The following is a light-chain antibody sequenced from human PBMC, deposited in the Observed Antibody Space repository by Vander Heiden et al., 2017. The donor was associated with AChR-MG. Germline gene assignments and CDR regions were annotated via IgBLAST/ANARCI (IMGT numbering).Light chain of an antibody. Sequence: IQMTQSPSTLSAAVGDRVTITCRASQSIGSWLAWYQQKPGEAPKLLIYKASTLQSGVPSRFSGSGSGTEFTLTISSLQPEDFASYYCQQYFTYTVTFGPGTKVEIK. J-gene: IGKJ3*01. CDR3: QQYFTYTVT. V-gene: IGKV1-5*03. CDR2: KAS. CDR1: QSIGSW.